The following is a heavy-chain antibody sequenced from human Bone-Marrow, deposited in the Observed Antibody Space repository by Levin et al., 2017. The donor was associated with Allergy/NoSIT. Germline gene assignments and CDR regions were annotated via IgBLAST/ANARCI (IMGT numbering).Heavy chain of an antibody. CDR2: IRSKAYGGTT. D-gene: IGHD2-21*02. CDR1: GFTLGDYA. CDR3: ARVGDLWGDRWFDP. Sequence: GGSLRLSCTASGFTLGDYAVSWVRQAPGKGLELVGFIRSKAYGGTTEYGASAKGRITISRDDSKSTAYLEMNSLKTEDTGLYYCARVGDLWGDRWFDPWGQGTLVTVSS. V-gene: IGHV3-49*04. J-gene: IGHJ5*02.